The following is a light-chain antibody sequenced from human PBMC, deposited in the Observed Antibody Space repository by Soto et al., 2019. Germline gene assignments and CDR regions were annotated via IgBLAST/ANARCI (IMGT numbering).Light chain of an antibody. CDR1: SSDVGGYNY. J-gene: IGLJ1*01. CDR3: SSYTSSSTLEV. Sequence: QSVLTQPASVSGSPGQSITISCTGTSSDVGGYNYVSWYQQHPGKAPKLMIYDVSNRPSGVSNRFSGSKSGNTASLTISGLQAEDEADYYCSSYTSSSTLEVFGTGTKLT. V-gene: IGLV2-14*01. CDR2: DVS.